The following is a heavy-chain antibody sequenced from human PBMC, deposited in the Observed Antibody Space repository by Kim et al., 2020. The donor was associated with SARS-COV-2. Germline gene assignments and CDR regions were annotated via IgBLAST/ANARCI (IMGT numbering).Heavy chain of an antibody. D-gene: IGHD5-12*01. CDR3: TKSGPIAFEI. J-gene: IGHJ3*02. Sequence: GGSLRLSCAVSGITLRSSWMHWVRQGPGKRLEWLARVNLDGRSTDYADSVKGRFTISGDNAENTLYLHLSSLSAEDTAVYYCTKSGPIAFEIWGQGTMVTVSS. V-gene: IGHV3-74*01. CDR1: GITLRSSW. CDR2: VNLDGRST.